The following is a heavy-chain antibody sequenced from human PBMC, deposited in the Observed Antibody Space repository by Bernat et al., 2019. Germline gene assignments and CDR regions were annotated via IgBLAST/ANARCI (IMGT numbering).Heavy chain of an antibody. D-gene: IGHD2-21*02. V-gene: IGHV3-23*04. CDR2: ISGSGVTT. CDR3: AKSFCGGNCFDLDY. Sequence: VQLVESGGGVVQPGRSLRLSCAASGFTFRNYAMNWVRQVPGKGQEWVSGISGSGVTTYYADSVKGRFTISRDNSKNTLYLQMNSLRAEDTAIYYCAKSFCGGNCFDLDYWGQGTLVTVSS. CDR1: GFTFRNYA. J-gene: IGHJ4*02.